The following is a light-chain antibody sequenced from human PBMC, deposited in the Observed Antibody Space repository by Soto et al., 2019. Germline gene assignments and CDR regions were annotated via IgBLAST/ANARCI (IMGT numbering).Light chain of an antibody. Sequence: EIVMTQSPATLSVSPGERATLSCRASQSVSSDLAWYQQKPGQAPRLLIYNASNRASGIPSRFSGSGSGTDFTLTISRLEPDDFAVYYCQQYSSSPVTFGQGTKVEIK. CDR1: QSVSSD. CDR2: NAS. CDR3: QQYSSSPVT. V-gene: IGKV3D-15*01. J-gene: IGKJ1*01.